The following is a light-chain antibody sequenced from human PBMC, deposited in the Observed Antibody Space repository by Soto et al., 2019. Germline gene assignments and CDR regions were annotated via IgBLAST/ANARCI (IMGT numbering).Light chain of an antibody. V-gene: IGKV3-20*01. J-gene: IGKJ1*01. CDR1: QSVSSSY. Sequence: EIVLTQSPGTLSLSPGERATLSCRASQSVSSSYLAWYQQKPGQAPRLLIYGASSRATGIPDRFSGSGSGKDFTLTISRLEPEDFAVYYCPQYGSSPPWTFGQGTKVEIK. CDR3: PQYGSSPPWT. CDR2: GAS.